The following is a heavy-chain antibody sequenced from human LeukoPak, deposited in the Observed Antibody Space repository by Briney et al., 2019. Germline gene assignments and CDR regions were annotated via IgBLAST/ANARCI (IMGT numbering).Heavy chain of an antibody. CDR1: GFTFSSYA. J-gene: IGHJ3*02. D-gene: IGHD6-13*01. Sequence: PGGSLRLSCAASGFTFSSYAMSWVRQAPGKGLEWVSAISGSGGSTYYADSVKGRFTISRDNSKNTPYLQMNSLRAEDTAVYYCAKDSRVAAAGTDAFDIWGQGTMVTVSS. CDR3: AKDSRVAAAGTDAFDI. CDR2: ISGSGGST. V-gene: IGHV3-23*01.